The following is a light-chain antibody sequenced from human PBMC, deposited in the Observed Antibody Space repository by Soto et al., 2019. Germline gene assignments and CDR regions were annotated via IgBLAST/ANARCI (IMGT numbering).Light chain of an antibody. V-gene: IGKV1-27*01. CDR2: AAS. J-gene: IGKJ3*01. CDR3: QRYNNAPPVT. CDR1: QDINNY. Sequence: DIQMTQSPSSLSASVGDRVTITCRASQDINNYLAWYQQKPGKPPKLLIYAASTLQSGVPSRLSGGGSGTDFTLTINSLQPEDVATDYCQRYNNAPPVTFGPGTKV.